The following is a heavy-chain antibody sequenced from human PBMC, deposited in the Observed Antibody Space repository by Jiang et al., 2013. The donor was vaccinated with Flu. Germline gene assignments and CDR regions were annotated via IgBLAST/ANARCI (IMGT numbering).Heavy chain of an antibody. D-gene: IGHD6-13*01. V-gene: IGHV4-39*01. CDR1: GGSISSRSYY. CDR3: ARKTTDSSSWDFDY. J-gene: IGHJ4*02. CDR2: IYHRGSP. Sequence: TCTVSGGSISSRSYYWGWIRQPPGKGLEWIGSIYHRGSPYYNPSLKSRVTISVDTSKNQFSLKLNSVTAADTAVYYCARKTTDSSSWDFDYWGQGTLVTVSS.